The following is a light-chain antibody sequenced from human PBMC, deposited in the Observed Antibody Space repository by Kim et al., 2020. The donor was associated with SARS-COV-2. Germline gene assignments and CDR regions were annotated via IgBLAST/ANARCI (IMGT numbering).Light chain of an antibody. CDR1: SGSIARND. CDR2: ADK. Sequence: TVTITCTRSSGSIARNDAKGDQQRPGSAPTTVIYADKQRPSGVPNRFSGSIDISSNSASLTISGVGPEDEADYYCQSYDSTNHWVFGGGTQLTVL. J-gene: IGLJ3*02. CDR3: QSYDSTNHWV. V-gene: IGLV6-57*03.